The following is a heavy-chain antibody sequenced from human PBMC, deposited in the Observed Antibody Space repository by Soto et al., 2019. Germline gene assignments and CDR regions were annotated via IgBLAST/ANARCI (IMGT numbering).Heavy chain of an antibody. CDR3: ARDDDYGDHGLDY. V-gene: IGHV3-33*01. CDR2: ILDDGSDK. J-gene: IGHJ4*02. CDR1: GFSFSSYG. Sequence: QVQLVESGGGVVQPGRSLRLSCAASGFSFSSYGMHWVRQAPGKGLEWVAVILDDGSDKDYTDAVKGRFTISRDNSKNPLYLEKNSPRAEDTAVYYCARDDDYGDHGLDYWGQGTLVTVSS. D-gene: IGHD4-17*01.